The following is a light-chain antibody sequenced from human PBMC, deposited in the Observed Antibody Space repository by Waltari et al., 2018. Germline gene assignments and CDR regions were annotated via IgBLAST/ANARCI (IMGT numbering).Light chain of an antibody. Sequence: QSALTQPPSAPGSPGPSVTISCPGTRSDVGAYNYVSWYPQHPGNAPKLLIYEVSKRASGVPDRFSGSKSGNTASLTVSGLQAEDEADYYCASRGASKVFGGGTKLTVL. CDR3: ASRGASKV. CDR2: EVS. V-gene: IGLV2-8*01. J-gene: IGLJ2*01. CDR1: RSDVGAYNY.